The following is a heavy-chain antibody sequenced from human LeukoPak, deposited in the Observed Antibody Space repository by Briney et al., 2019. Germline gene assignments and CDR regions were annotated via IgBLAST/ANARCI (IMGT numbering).Heavy chain of an antibody. J-gene: IGHJ4*02. CDR2: ISGSGGNT. D-gene: IGHD3-10*01. Sequence: PGGSLRLSCAASGFTFSSYAMSWVRQAPGKGLEWVSTISGSGGNTYYADSVKGRFTISRDNSKITLYLQMNSLRAEDTAVYYCAKDPQGYYGSGSYRFDYWGQGTLVTVSS. CDR1: GFTFSSYA. V-gene: IGHV3-23*01. CDR3: AKDPQGYYGSGSYRFDY.